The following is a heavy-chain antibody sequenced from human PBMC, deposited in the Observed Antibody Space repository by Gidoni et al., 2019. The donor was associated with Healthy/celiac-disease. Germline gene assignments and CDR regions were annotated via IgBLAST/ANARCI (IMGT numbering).Heavy chain of an antibody. CDR1: GYTFTGYY. Sequence: QVQLVQSGAEVKKPGASVKVSCQASGYTFTGYYLHWVRQAPGQGLEWLGWINPNSGGTNYAQKFQGRVTMTRDTSISTAYMELSRLRSDDTAVYYCARGPLTYYYDSSGYYKYFQHWGQGTLVTVSS. J-gene: IGHJ1*01. CDR3: ARGPLTYYYDSSGYYKYFQH. D-gene: IGHD3-22*01. V-gene: IGHV1-2*02. CDR2: INPNSGGT.